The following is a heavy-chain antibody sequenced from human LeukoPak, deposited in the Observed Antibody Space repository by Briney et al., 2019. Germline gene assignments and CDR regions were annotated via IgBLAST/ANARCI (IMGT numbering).Heavy chain of an antibody. V-gene: IGHV3-23*01. D-gene: IGHD3-10*01. Sequence: GGSLRLSCAASGFTFSSYAMSWVRQAPGKGLEWVSAISGSGGSTYYADSVKGRFTISRDNSKNTLYLQMNSLRAEDTAVYYCATGGARGVFNYWGQGTLVTVSS. CDR3: ATGGARGVFNY. J-gene: IGHJ4*02. CDR2: ISGSGGST. CDR1: GFTFSSYA.